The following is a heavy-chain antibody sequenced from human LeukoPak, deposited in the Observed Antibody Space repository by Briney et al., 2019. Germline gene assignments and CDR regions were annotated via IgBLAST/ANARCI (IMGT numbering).Heavy chain of an antibody. D-gene: IGHD3-10*01. V-gene: IGHV4-61*02. CDR3: ARVKGSGSYYDAFDI. J-gene: IGHJ3*02. Sequence: PSETLSLTCTVSGGSISSGSYYWSWIRQPAGKGLEWIGRIYTSGSTNYNPSLKSRVTISVDTSKNQFSLKLSSVTAADTAVYYCARVKGSGSYYDAFDIWGQGTMVTVSS. CDR2: IYTSGST. CDR1: GGSISSGSYY.